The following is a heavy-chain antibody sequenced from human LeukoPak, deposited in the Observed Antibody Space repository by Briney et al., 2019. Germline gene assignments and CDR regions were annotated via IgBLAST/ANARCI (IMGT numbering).Heavy chain of an antibody. CDR2: ISAYNGNT. J-gene: IGHJ6*03. CDR3: ARLHKETVDIVATITNRRYYYYYMDV. D-gene: IGHD5-12*01. Sequence: ASVKVSCKASGYTFTSYGISWVRQAPGQGLEWMGWISAYNGNTNYAQKLQGRVTMTTDTSTSTAYMELRSLRSDDTAVYYCARLHKETVDIVATITNRRYYYYYMDVWGKGTTVTISS. CDR1: GYTFTSYG. V-gene: IGHV1-18*01.